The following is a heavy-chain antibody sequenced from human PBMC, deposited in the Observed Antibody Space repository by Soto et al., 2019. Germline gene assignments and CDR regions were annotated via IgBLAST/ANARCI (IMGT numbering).Heavy chain of an antibody. CDR2: IYYSGST. Sequence: WIRQPPGKGLEWIGYIYYSGSTNYNPSLKSRVTISVDTSKNQFSLKLSSVTAADTAVYYCAKHQSIGWFDPWGQGTLVTVSS. CDR3: AKHQSIGWFDP. J-gene: IGHJ5*02. D-gene: IGHD1-26*01. V-gene: IGHV4-59*08.